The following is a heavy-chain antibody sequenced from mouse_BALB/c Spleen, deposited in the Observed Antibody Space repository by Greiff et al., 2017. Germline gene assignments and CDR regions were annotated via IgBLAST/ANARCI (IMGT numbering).Heavy chain of an antibody. J-gene: IGHJ1*01. Sequence: QVQLQQSGAELAKPGASVKMSCKASGYTFTSYWMHWVKQRPGQGLEWIGYINPSTGYTEYNQKFKDKATLTADKSSSTAYMQLSSLTSEDSAVYYCARRDGVFHVWGAGTTVTVSS. CDR3: ARRDGVFHV. V-gene: IGHV1-7*01. CDR1: GYTFTSYW. CDR2: INPSTGYT. D-gene: IGHD2-3*01.